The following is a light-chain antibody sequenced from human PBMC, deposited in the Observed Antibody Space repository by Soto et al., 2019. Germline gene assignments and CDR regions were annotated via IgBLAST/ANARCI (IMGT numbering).Light chain of an antibody. CDR3: SSYTSSSIYV. CDR1: SSDIGGYDF. J-gene: IGLJ1*01. Sequence: QSALTQPASVSGSPGRSITISCTGTSSDIGGYDFVSWYQQHPGKAPKLMIYDVNNRPPGISDRFSGSKSGNTASLTISDLQADDEADYYCSSYTSSSIYVFGAGTKVTVL. CDR2: DVN. V-gene: IGLV2-14*03.